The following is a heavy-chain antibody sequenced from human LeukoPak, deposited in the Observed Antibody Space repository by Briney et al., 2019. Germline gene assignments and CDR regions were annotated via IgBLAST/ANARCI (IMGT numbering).Heavy chain of an antibody. D-gene: IGHD5-12*01. CDR1: GFTFSSYA. Sequence: PGGSLRLSCVASGFTFSSYAMTWVRQAPGKGLEWVSSIIGSGGATFYADSVKGRFTISRDNSKNTVSLQMNSLRAEDTAVYYCAKRNTGRWLRGDAFDIWGQGTMVTVSS. CDR3: AKRNTGRWLRGDAFDI. J-gene: IGHJ3*02. CDR2: IIGSGGAT. V-gene: IGHV3-23*01.